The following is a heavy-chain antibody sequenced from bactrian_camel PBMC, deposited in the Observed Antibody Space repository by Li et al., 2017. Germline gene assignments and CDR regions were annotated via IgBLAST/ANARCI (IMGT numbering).Heavy chain of an antibody. V-gene: IGHV3S53*01. D-gene: IGHD1*01. CDR3: AVEPAATWMDCPRDFRW. CDR2: FRVDGSP. CDR1: GYTYNRNC. Sequence: HVQLVESGGGSVQAGGSLRLSCAASGYTYNRNCMAWFRQAPGKEREGVAVFRVDGSPSYADSVKGRFTISKDNAQNTLYLQMNSLKPEDTAIYYCAVEPAATWMDCPRDFRWRGQGTQVTVS. J-gene: IGHJ6*01.